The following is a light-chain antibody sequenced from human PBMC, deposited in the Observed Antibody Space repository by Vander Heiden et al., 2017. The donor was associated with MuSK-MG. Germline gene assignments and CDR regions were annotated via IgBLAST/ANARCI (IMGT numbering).Light chain of an antibody. Sequence: EIVMSPSPPTTPSSSAERATLPSWAIQSVSSNLAWYRQKPGQAPRLLIYGASNRATGIPARFSGSGSVTDFTLTISSLQSEDFAVYYCQQDNNWPSGFGQGTKLEIK. CDR1: QSVSSN. V-gene: IGKV3-15*01. CDR2: GAS. CDR3: QQDNNWPSG. J-gene: IGKJ2*01.